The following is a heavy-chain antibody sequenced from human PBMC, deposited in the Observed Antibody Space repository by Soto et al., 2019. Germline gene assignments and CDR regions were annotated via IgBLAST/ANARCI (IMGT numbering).Heavy chain of an antibody. J-gene: IGHJ4*02. Sequence: SETLSLTCTVSGDSISSNYWSWIRQPPGKGLEWIGYIYYSGSTTYNPSLKSRVTISVDTSKNQFSLKLSSVTAADTAVYYCARAPRGNYGYPSYFDYWGQGTLVTVS. CDR1: GDSISSNY. CDR2: IYYSGST. D-gene: IGHD3-10*01. V-gene: IGHV4-59*01. CDR3: ARAPRGNYGYPSYFDY.